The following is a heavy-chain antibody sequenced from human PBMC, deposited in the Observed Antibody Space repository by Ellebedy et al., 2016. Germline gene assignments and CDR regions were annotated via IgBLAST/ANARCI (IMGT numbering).Heavy chain of an antibody. CDR1: GDTFTNYV. Sequence: SVKVSXXASGDTFTNYVISWVRQAPGQGLEWLGRISPIVDVANYAQKFQGRLTITADHSTSTVYMELSSLRSEDTAVYYCASVRSGNFGDGVWGQGTTVTVSS. J-gene: IGHJ6*02. V-gene: IGHV1-69*04. CDR3: ASVRSGNFGDGV. CDR2: ISPIVDVA. D-gene: IGHD3-3*01.